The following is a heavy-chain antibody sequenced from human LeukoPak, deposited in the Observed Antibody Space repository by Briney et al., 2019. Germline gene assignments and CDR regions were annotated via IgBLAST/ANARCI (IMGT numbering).Heavy chain of an antibody. V-gene: IGHV3-48*03. CDR3: VRGRLLRSTKYFDY. Sequence: GGSLRLSCAASGFPVNKYEMHWVRQAPGKGLEWVSYIDAGATSTNYADSVWGRFTLSRDNAQNSVHLQMNCLRDEDTAVYYCVRGRLLRSTKYFDYWGQGALVTVSS. CDR2: IDAGATST. J-gene: IGHJ4*02. D-gene: IGHD2-21*02. CDR1: GFPVNKYE.